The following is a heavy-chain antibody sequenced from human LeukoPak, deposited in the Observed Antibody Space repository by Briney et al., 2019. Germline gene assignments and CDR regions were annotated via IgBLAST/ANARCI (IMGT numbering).Heavy chain of an antibody. D-gene: IGHD3-22*01. CDR3: ARGGYYYDSSGGYDY. J-gene: IGHJ4*02. Sequence: GGSLRLSCAASGFTFSSYAMSWVRQAPGKGLEWVSAISGSGGSTYYADSVKGRFTISRDNSKNTLYLQMNSLRAEDTAVYYCARGGYYYDSSGGYDYWGQGTLVTVSS. CDR1: GFTFSSYA. V-gene: IGHV3-23*01. CDR2: ISGSGGST.